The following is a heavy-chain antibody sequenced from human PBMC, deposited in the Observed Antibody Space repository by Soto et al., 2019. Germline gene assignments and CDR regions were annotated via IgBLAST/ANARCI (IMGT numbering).Heavy chain of an antibody. CDR1: GGSFSGYY. Sequence: SETVSLTCAFYGGSFSGYYWSWIRQPPGKGLEWIGEINHSGSTNYNPSLKSRVTISVDTSKNQFSLKLSSVTAADTAVYYCARGSGELPDYYYYYGMDVWGQGTTVTVS. CDR3: ARGSGELPDYYYYYGMDV. CDR2: INHSGST. D-gene: IGHD1-26*01. J-gene: IGHJ6*02. V-gene: IGHV4-34*01.